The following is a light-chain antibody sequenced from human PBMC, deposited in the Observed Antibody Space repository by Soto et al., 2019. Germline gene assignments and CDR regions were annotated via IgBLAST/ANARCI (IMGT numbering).Light chain of an antibody. J-gene: IGKJ1*01. CDR1: QDISNF. V-gene: IGKV1-17*03. CDR2: SAN. Sequence: DIQMTQSPSDMSASVGDRVTITCRASQDISNFLVWFQQRPGKVPKRLMYSANRLESGVPSRFSGSRSGTDFILTISSLQPEDVATYYCQKYDSVPCTFGQGTKVEIK. CDR3: QKYDSVPCT.